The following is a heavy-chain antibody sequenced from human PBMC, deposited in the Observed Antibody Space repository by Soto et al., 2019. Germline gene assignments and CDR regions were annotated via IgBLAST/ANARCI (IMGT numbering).Heavy chain of an antibody. CDR3: ASLGVGDWENSYYYYGMDV. CDR1: GFTFSSYG. J-gene: IGHJ6*02. CDR2: IWYDGSNK. V-gene: IGHV3-33*01. D-gene: IGHD2-21*02. Sequence: GGSLRLSCAASGFTFSSYGMHWVRQAPGKGLEWVAVIWYDGSNKYYADSVKGRFTISRDNSKNTLFLQMNSLRAEDTAVYYCASLGVGDWENSYYYYGMDVWGQGTTVTVSS.